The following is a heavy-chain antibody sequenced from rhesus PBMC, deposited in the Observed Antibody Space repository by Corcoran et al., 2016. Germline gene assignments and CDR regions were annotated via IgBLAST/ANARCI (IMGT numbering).Heavy chain of an antibody. CDR2: IVPSDSDT. CDR3: ARGWGTVTVFDF. Sequence: EVQLVQSGAEVKRPGESLKISCKTSGYSFTNYWISWVRQMPGKGLEWMGAIVPSDSDTRYTPAFQGQFTISADNSISTAYLQWSSLKASDPATYYCARGWGTVTVFDFWGQGLRVTVSS. CDR1: GYSFTNYW. D-gene: IGHD4-23*01. J-gene: IGHJ3*01. V-gene: IGHV5-2*01.